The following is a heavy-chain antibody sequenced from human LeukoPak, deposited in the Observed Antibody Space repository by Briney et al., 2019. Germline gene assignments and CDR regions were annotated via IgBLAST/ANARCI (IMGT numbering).Heavy chain of an antibody. D-gene: IGHD4-17*01. CDR3: ARHDYGDYRYWYFDL. V-gene: IGHV4-39*01. J-gene: IGHJ2*01. Sequence: PSETLSLTCTVSGGSISSSSYYWGWIRQPPGKGLEWIGSIYYSGSTYNNPSLKSRVTISVDTSKNQFSLKLSSVTAADTAVYYCARHDYGDYRYWYFDLWGRGTLVTVSS. CDR1: GGSISSSSYY. CDR2: IYYSGST.